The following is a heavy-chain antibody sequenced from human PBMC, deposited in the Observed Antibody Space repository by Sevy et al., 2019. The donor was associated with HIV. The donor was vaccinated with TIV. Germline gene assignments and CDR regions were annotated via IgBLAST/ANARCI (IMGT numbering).Heavy chain of an antibody. D-gene: IGHD3-10*01. CDR1: GYTFTGYY. J-gene: IGHJ4*02. CDR2: INPNSGGT. V-gene: IGHV1-2*02. Sequence: ASVKVSCKASGYTFTGYYMHWVRQAPGQGLEWMGWINPNSGGTNYAQKFQGRVTMTRDTSISTAYMELSRLRSYDTAVYYCARDDGSGSYCFDYWGQGTLVTVFS. CDR3: ARDDGSGSYCFDY.